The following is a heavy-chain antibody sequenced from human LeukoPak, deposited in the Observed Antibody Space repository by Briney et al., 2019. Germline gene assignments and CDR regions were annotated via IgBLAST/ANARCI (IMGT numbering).Heavy chain of an antibody. Sequence: GGSLRLSCAASGFTFSGSTMHWVHQASGKGLEWVGHIRTKPNSYATTYAASVKGRFTISRDDSKNTAYLQMNSLKTEDSAVYYCTRASTVTTDNWGQGTLVTVSS. CDR1: GFTFSGST. D-gene: IGHD4-17*01. J-gene: IGHJ4*02. CDR2: IRTKPNSYAT. V-gene: IGHV3-73*01. CDR3: TRASTVTTDN.